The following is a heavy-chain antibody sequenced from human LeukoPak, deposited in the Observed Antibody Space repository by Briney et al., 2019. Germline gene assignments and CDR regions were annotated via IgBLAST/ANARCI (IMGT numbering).Heavy chain of an antibody. Sequence: SETLSLTCTVSGYSISSGYYWGWIRQPPGKGLECIGTIYESGKTYYNPSLKSRVTISLDTSKNQFSLKVTSVTAADTAVYYCARVLYGYQLDYWGQGTLVTVSS. V-gene: IGHV4-38-2*02. D-gene: IGHD5-18*01. CDR3: ARVLYGYQLDY. J-gene: IGHJ4*02. CDR2: IYESGKT. CDR1: GYSISSGYY.